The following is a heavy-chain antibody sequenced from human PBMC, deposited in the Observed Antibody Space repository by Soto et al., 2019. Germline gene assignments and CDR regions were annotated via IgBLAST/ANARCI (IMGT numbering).Heavy chain of an antibody. CDR2: ISYDGSNK. V-gene: IGHV3-30*18. J-gene: IGHJ6*01. Sequence: QVQLVESGGGVVQPGRSLRLSCAASGFTFSSYGMHWVRQAPGKGLEWVAVISYDGSNKYYADSVKGRFTISRDNSKNTLYLQMNSLRAEDTAVYYCAKGGGYDFYYYYGMDVW. CDR1: GFTFSSYG. CDR3: AKGGGYDFYYYYGMDV. D-gene: IGHD5-12*01.